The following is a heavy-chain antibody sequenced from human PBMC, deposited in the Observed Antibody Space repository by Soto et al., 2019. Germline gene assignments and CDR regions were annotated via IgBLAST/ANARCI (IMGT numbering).Heavy chain of an antibody. D-gene: IGHD6-13*01. J-gene: IGHJ5*02. Sequence: GGSLRLSCAASGFTVSSNYMSWVRQAPGKGLEWVSVIYSGGSTYYADSVKGRFTISRDNSKNTLYLQMNSLRAEDTSVYYCARVSRRAWYSRSDNWFDPWGQGTLVTVSS. CDR3: ARVSRRAWYSRSDNWFDP. CDR2: IYSGGST. CDR1: GFTVSSNY. V-gene: IGHV3-53*01.